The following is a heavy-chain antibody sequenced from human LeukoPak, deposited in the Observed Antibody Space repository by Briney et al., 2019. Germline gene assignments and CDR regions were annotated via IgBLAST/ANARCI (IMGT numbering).Heavy chain of an antibody. J-gene: IGHJ6*02. Sequence: ASVKVSCKASGYTFTSYDISWVRQAPGQGLEWMGWISGYNGNTNYGQKFQGRVTVTTDKSTSTAYMELRSLRSEDTAVYYCARVPAPDYYYGMDVWGQGTTVTVSS. CDR3: ARVPAPDYYYGMDV. CDR1: GYTFTSYD. V-gene: IGHV1-18*01. CDR2: ISGYNGNT.